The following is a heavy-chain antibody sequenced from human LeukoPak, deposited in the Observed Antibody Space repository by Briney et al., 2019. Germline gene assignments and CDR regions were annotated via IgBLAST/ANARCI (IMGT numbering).Heavy chain of an antibody. CDR3: ARGAPIVVVTAYDAFDI. Sequence: PSQTLSLTCTVSGGSISSGGYYWSWIRQHPGKGLEWIGYIYYSGSTYYNPSLKSRVTISVDTSKNQFSLKLSSVTAADTAVYCCARGAPIVVVTAYDAFDIWGQGTMVTVSS. CDR1: GGSISSGGYY. D-gene: IGHD2-21*02. CDR2: IYYSGST. J-gene: IGHJ3*02. V-gene: IGHV4-31*03.